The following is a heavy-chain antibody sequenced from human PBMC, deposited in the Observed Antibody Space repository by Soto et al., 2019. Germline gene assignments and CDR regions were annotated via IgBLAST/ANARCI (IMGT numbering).Heavy chain of an antibody. D-gene: IGHD6-13*01. CDR3: ARDLRRGAAAGTSHNYYYGMDV. CDR1: GFTFSSYS. CDR2: ISSSSSYI. V-gene: IGHV3-21*01. Sequence: EVQLVGSGGGLVKPGGSLRFSCAASGFTFSSYSMNWVRQAPGNGLEWVSSISSSSSYIYYADSVKGRFTISRDNAKKSLYLQMNSLRAEDTAVYYCARDLRRGAAAGTSHNYYYGMDVWGQGTTVTVSS. J-gene: IGHJ6*02.